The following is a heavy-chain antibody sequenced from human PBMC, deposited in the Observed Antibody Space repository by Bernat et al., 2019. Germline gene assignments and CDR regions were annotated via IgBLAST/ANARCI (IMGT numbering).Heavy chain of an antibody. CDR1: VGTFSSYA. CDR2: LIPIFVTA. D-gene: IGHD2-8*01. V-gene: IGHV1-69*01. Sequence: QVQLLQSGAEVKKPGSSVKFSCNSSVGTFSSYAISWVRQAPGQGLAWIGGLIPIFVTANYPQNFQGRVTITADESTSTAYMELSSLRSEDTAVYYCARDWPDTSERSFLSSGNGHFDIWGQGTMVTVSS. CDR3: ARDWPDTSERSFLSSGNGHFDI. J-gene: IGHJ3*02.